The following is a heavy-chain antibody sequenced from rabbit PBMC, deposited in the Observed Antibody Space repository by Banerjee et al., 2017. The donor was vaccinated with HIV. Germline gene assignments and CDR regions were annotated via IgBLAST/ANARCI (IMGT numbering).Heavy chain of an antibody. V-gene: IGHV1S39*01. Sequence: QEQVVESGGGLVQPGGSLKLSCKASGFDFSTYGVNWVRQAPGKGLEWIGYITYGGSAYYATWAKGRFTISKASWTTVTLQMTSLTAADTATYFCVSYDDYGDRNLWGPGTLVTV. D-gene: IGHD2-1*01. CDR3: VSYDDYGDRNL. J-gene: IGHJ4*01. CDR1: GFDFSTYG. CDR2: ITYGGSA.